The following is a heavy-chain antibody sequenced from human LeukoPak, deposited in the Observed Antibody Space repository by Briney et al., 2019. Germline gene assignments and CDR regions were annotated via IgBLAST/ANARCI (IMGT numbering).Heavy chain of an antibody. CDR2: ISAYNGNTNYAQNT. CDR3: ARGDYGDKFDY. J-gene: IGHJ4*02. V-gene: IGHV1-18*01. D-gene: IGHD4-17*01. CDR1: GYTFDTYG. Sequence: ASVKVSCKASGYTFDTYGISWVRQAPGQGLEWMGWISAYNGNTNYAQNTNYAQKLQGRVTMTIETSTSTAYMEVRSLRSDDTAVYYCARGDYGDKFDYWGQGTLVTISS.